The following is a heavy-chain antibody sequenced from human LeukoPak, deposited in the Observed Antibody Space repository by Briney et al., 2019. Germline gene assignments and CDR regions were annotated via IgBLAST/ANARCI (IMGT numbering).Heavy chain of an antibody. D-gene: IGHD3-22*01. V-gene: IGHV3-33*06. CDR3: AKDLVDYYDSSGYPLHAFDI. Sequence: GGSLRLSCAASGLTFSSSGMHWVRQAPGKGLEWVALIWYDGSNKYYADSVKGRFTISRDNSKNTLYLQMNSLRAEDTAVYYCAKDLVDYYDSSGYPLHAFDIWGQGTTVTVSS. J-gene: IGHJ3*02. CDR2: IWYDGSNK. CDR1: GLTFSSSG.